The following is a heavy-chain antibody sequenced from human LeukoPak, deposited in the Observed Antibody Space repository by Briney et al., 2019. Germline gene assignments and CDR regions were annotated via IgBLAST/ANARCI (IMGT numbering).Heavy chain of an antibody. CDR1: GFIFSDSS. V-gene: IGHV3-48*04. D-gene: IGHD2-21*02. J-gene: IGHJ4*02. CDR2: IWTVNGVT. Sequence: GGSLRLSCTASGFIFSDSSMNWVRQAPGKGLEWVSHIWTVNGVTHYADSVKGRFTISRDNAKNSLYLQMNSLRAEDTAVYYCARDISYCGGDCAPYYFDYWGQGTLVTVSS. CDR3: ARDISYCGGDCAPYYFDY.